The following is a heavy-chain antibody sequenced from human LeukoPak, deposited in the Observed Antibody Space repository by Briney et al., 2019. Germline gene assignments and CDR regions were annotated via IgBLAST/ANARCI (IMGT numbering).Heavy chain of an antibody. Sequence: ASVKVSGKASGYTFTDYYLHWVRQAPGQGLEWMGWINPNSGGTNYAQKFQGRVTMTRDTSITTAYMELSRLRSDDRAVYYCARDGNWNALQFDYWGQGTLVTVSS. V-gene: IGHV1-2*02. J-gene: IGHJ4*02. CDR3: ARDGNWNALQFDY. CDR2: INPNSGGT. D-gene: IGHD1-1*01. CDR1: GYTFTDYY.